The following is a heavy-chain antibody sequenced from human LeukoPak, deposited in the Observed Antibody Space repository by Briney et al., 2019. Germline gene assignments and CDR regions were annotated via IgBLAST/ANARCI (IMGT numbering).Heavy chain of an antibody. V-gene: IGHV4-59*01. CDR2: ISYSGNT. D-gene: IGHD6-13*01. CDR1: GGPISSYY. CDR3: ASESAAGIFDY. J-gene: IGHJ4*02. Sequence: SETLSLTCTLSGGPISSYYWSWIRQPPGKGLEGIGYISYSGNTKYNPSFKSRVTISVDTSKNQFSLKLSSVTAADTAVYYCASESAAGIFDYWGQGTLVTVSS.